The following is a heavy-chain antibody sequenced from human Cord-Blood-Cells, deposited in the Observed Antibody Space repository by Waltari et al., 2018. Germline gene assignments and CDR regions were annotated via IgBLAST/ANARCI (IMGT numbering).Heavy chain of an antibody. CDR2: IRWNSGSI. CDR3: AKDYSGSYYSAFDI. CDR1: GFTFDDYA. D-gene: IGHD1-26*01. V-gene: IGHV3-9*01. J-gene: IGHJ3*02. Sequence: EVQLVESGGGLVQPGRSLRLSCAASGFTFDDYAMHWVRQASGKGLEWVSGIRWNSGSIGYADSVKGRFTISGDNAKNSLYLQMNSLRAEDTALYYCAKDYSGSYYSAFDIWGQGTMVTVSS.